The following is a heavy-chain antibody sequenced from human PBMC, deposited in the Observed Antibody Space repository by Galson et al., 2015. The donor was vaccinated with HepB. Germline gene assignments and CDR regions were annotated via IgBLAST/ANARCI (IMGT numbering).Heavy chain of an antibody. CDR1: GFTFSGHA. CDR3: AKGYSPGYVWYLEY. D-gene: IGHD5-18*01. CDR2: ISAGGDST. J-gene: IGHJ4*02. Sequence: SLRLSCAASGFTFSGHAMSWVRQAPGKGLEWVSTISAGGDSTYYADSVEGRFAISRDNSKNTLFLQMNSLRAEDTAIYYCAKGYSPGYVWYLEYWGQGALVSVSS. V-gene: IGHV3-23*01.